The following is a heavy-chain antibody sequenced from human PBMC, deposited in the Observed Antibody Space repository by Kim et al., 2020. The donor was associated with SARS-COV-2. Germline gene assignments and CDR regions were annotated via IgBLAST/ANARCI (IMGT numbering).Heavy chain of an antibody. Sequence: GGSLRLSCAASGFTVSSNYMSWVRQAPGKGLEWVSVIYSGGSTYYADSVKGRFTISRDNSKNTLYLQMNSLRAEDTAVYYCARGLNSYGHYYYYYGMDVWGQGTTVTVSS. V-gene: IGHV3-66*01. CDR1: GFTVSSNY. CDR2: IYSGGST. J-gene: IGHJ6*02. CDR3: ARGLNSYGHYYYYYGMDV. D-gene: IGHD5-18*01.